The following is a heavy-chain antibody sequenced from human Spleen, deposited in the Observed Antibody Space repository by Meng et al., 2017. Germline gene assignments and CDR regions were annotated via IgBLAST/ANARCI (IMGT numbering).Heavy chain of an antibody. V-gene: IGHV4-34*01. J-gene: IGHJ5*02. CDR2: INHSEST. D-gene: IGHD6-13*01. CDR3: ARDSYFYSSSWWETHFDP. Sequence: PAVTLSLPFGVSGWSVSDYYWSLIRPPPGQGLEWIAEINHSESTNYNPSLESRATISVDTSHNNHSLKLSSVTAADSAVYYCARDSYFYSSSWWETHFDPWGQGTLVTVSS. CDR1: GWSVSDYY.